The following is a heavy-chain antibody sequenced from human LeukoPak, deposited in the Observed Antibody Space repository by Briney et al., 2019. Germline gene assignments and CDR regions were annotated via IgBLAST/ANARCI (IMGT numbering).Heavy chain of an antibody. J-gene: IGHJ4*02. CDR3: ARPLQGIVGATGFDY. Sequence: GESLKTSCQGSEYSFATYWIAWLRQIPGKGLEWMGIIYPSDSHTRYSPSFQGQVTISADKSIKAAYLQWSSLKASDTAMYYCARPLQGIVGATGFDYWGQGTLVTVSS. V-gene: IGHV5-51*01. CDR1: EYSFATYW. D-gene: IGHD1-26*01. CDR2: IYPSDSHT.